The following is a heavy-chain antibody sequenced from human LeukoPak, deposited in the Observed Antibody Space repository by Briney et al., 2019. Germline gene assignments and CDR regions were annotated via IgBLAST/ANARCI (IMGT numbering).Heavy chain of an antibody. Sequence: GASVKVSCKASGGTFSSYAISWVRQAPGQGLEWMGGIIPIFGTANYAQKFQGRVTITTDESTSTAYMELSSLRSEDTAVYYCARDWGSGWYSYFDLWGRGTLVTVSS. CDR1: GGTFSSYA. V-gene: IGHV1-69*05. CDR3: ARDWGSGWYSYFDL. CDR2: IIPIFGTA. D-gene: IGHD6-19*01. J-gene: IGHJ2*01.